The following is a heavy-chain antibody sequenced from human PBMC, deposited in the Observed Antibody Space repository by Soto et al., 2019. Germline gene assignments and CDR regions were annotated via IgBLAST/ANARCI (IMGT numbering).Heavy chain of an antibody. D-gene: IGHD3-16*01. CDR2: ISSNGGTT. J-gene: IGHJ4*02. CDR1: GFTFSNYA. Sequence: EVQLVESGGDLVQTGGSLRLSCAASGFTFSNYAMYWVRQAPGKGLEYVSCISSNGGTTYYANSVRGRFTISRDNSKNTLYLQMGSVRPEDMAVYYCARVDGPMILPNGALGFWGQGTLVTVSS. V-gene: IGHV3-64*01. CDR3: ARVDGPMILPNGALGF.